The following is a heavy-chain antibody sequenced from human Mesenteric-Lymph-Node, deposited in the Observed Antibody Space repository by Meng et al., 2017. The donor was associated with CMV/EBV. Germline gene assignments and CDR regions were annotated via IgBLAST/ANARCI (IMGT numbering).Heavy chain of an antibody. CDR1: GFTFSTYA. CDR3: ARDLGVYYDSSGSTNDY. CDR2: ISHDGSNE. Sequence: GESLKISCGASGFTFSTYAMHWVRQAPGKGLECVAVISHDGSNEYYAESVKGRFTISRDNAKNSLYLQMNSLRAEDTAVYYCARDLGVYYDSSGSTNDYWGQGTLVTVSS. J-gene: IGHJ4*02. V-gene: IGHV3-30-3*01. D-gene: IGHD3-22*01.